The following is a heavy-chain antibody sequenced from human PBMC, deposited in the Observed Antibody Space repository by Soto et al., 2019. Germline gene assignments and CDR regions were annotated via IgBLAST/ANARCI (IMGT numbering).Heavy chain of an antibody. V-gene: IGHV3-23*01. CDR1: GFTFSSYA. D-gene: IGHD4-17*01. Sequence: EVQLLESGGGLVQPGGSLSLSCAASGFTFSSYAMSWVRQAPGKGLEWVSAISGSGGSTYYADSVKGRFTISRDNAKNSLYLQMNSLRAEDTAVYYCASQTTVGDYWGQGTLVTVSS. J-gene: IGHJ4*02. CDR2: ISGSGGST. CDR3: ASQTTVGDY.